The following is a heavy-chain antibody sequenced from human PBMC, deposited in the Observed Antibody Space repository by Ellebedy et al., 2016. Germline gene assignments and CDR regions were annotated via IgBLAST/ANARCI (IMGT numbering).Heavy chain of an antibody. V-gene: IGHV4-38-2*02. J-gene: IGHJ4*02. CDR2: IYHSGST. D-gene: IGHD3-10*01. Sequence: SETLSLTXTVSGYSISSGYYWGWIRQPPGKGLEWIGSIYHSGSTYYNPSLKSRVTISVDTSKNQFSLKLSSVTAADTAVYYCARDAMVRGESDYWGQGTLVTVSS. CDR3: ARDAMVRGESDY. CDR1: GYSISSGYY.